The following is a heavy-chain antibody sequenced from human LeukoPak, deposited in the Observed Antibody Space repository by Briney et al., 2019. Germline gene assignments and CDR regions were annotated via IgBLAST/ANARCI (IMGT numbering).Heavy chain of an antibody. Sequence: PGGSLRLSCAASGFTFDDYAMHWVRQAPGKGLEWVSGISWNSGSIGYADSVKGRFTISRDNAKNSLYLQMNSLRTEDTALYYCARDPGSLPAAIGYCYYGMDVWGQGTTVTVSS. J-gene: IGHJ6*02. V-gene: IGHV3-9*01. CDR3: ARDPGSLPAAIGYCYYGMDV. CDR2: ISWNSGSI. D-gene: IGHD2-2*02. CDR1: GFTFDDYA.